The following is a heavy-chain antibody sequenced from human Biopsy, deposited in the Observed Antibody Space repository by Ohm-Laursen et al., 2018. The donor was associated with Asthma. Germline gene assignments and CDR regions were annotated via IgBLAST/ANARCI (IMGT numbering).Heavy chain of an antibody. V-gene: IGHV1-18*01. CDR2: ISVYNGNT. CDR3: ARAVDYSHYYGIDV. CDR1: GYTFNGAG. Sequence: SVKVSCKTSGYTFNGAGITWVRQAPGQGLEWMGWISVYNGNTKVAQKLQDRVTMTTDTSTSTAYMELRSLRSDDTAVYFCARAVDYSHYYGIDVWGQGTTVTVS. D-gene: IGHD3-10*01. J-gene: IGHJ6*02.